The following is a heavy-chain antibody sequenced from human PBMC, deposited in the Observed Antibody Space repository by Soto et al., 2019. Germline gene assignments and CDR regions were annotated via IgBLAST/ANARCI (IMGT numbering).Heavy chain of an antibody. CDR2: ISSSSSYI. V-gene: IGHV3-21*01. J-gene: IGHJ4*02. D-gene: IGHD2-21*02. CDR3: ARDRDCGDY. CDR1: GFTFSSYS. Sequence: EVQLVESGGGLVKPGGSLRLSCAASGFTFSSYSMNWVRQAPGKGLEWVSSISSSSSYIYYADSVKGRFTISRVNAKSSLYRQMNRLRAEYTGVNFCARDRDCGDYWGQGTLVTVSS.